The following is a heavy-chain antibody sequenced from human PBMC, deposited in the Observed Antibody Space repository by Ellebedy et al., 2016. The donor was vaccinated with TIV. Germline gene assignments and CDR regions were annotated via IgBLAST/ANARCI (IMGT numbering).Heavy chain of an antibody. CDR2: ISSDGSST. Sequence: GESLKISCAASGFTFSNYWIHWVRHAPGKGLVWVSHISSDGSSTNYADSVKGRFTISRDNAKNSLYLQMNSLRAEDTAVYYCAREDSSGWVRNWGQGTLVTVSS. CDR1: GFTFSNYW. D-gene: IGHD6-19*01. V-gene: IGHV3-74*01. CDR3: AREDSSGWVRN. J-gene: IGHJ4*02.